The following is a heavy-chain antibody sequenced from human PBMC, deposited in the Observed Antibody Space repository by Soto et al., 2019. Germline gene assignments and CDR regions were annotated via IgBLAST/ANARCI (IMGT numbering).Heavy chain of an antibody. CDR1: GGSISNYY. CDR3: ARDKITGLLDY. D-gene: IGHD2-8*02. Sequence: SETLSLTCTVSGGSISNYYWSWLRQPPGKGLEWIGYIYSSGSTNYNPSLKSRVTISVDTSKNQFSLKLTSVTAADTAVYYCARDKITGLLDYWGQGTLVTVSS. CDR2: IYSSGST. V-gene: IGHV4-59*12. J-gene: IGHJ4*02.